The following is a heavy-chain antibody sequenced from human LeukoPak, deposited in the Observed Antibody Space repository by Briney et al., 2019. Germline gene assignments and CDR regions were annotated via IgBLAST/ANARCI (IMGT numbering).Heavy chain of an antibody. V-gene: IGHV3-66*01. D-gene: IGHD6-13*01. Sequence: GGSLRLSCAASEFTVSSNYMSWVRQAPGKGLEWVSVIYSGGNTFYADSVKGRFTISRDNSKNTLYLQMNSLRGEDTAVYYCARSGAEGTFDYWGQGTLVTVSS. J-gene: IGHJ4*02. CDR3: ARSGAEGTFDY. CDR2: IYSGGNT. CDR1: EFTVSSNY.